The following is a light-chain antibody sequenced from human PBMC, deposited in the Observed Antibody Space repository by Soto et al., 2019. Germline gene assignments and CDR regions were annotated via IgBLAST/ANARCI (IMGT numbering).Light chain of an antibody. CDR2: KAS. CDR3: QQYYTYPRT. Sequence: DIQMTQSPSTLSASVGDRVTITCRASQSINSWLAWYQQKPGKAPKVLIYKASSLESGVPSRFSGSGSGTEFTLSISSLQPDDFATYYCQQYYTYPRTFGQGTKVEIK. V-gene: IGKV1-5*03. CDR1: QSINSW. J-gene: IGKJ1*01.